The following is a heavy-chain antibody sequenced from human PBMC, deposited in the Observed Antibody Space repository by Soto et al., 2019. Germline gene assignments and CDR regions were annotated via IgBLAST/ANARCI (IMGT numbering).Heavy chain of an antibody. D-gene: IGHD2-21*02. Sequence: SETLSLTCPVSGGSISSGYYYWSWIRQPPGKGLEWIGYIYYSGSTYYNPSLKSRVTISVDTSKNQFSLKLSSVTAADTAVYYCASTPLTAPNFDYWGQGTLVTVSS. CDR1: GGSISSGYYY. V-gene: IGHV4-30-4*01. CDR3: ASTPLTAPNFDY. CDR2: IYYSGST. J-gene: IGHJ4*02.